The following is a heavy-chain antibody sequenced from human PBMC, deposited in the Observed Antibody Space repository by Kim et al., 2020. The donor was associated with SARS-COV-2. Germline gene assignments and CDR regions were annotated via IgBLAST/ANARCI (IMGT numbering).Heavy chain of an antibody. CDR3: ARDQGPLLQGVTSGYFQH. Sequence: SETLSLTCTVSGGSISGGGYNWNWIRQHPGKGLEWIGYIHYSGNTYYNPSLKSRLTISVDTSKNQFSLRLSSVTAADTAVYYCARDQGPLLQGVTSGYFQHWGQGTLVTVSS. D-gene: IGHD3-10*01. V-gene: IGHV4-31*03. CDR1: GGSISGGGYN. CDR2: IHYSGNT. J-gene: IGHJ1*01.